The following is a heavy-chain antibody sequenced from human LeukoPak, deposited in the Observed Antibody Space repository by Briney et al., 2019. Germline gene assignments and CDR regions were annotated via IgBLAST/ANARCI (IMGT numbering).Heavy chain of an antibody. CDR3: ARREVIGADYFDY. CDR2: IYYSGST. V-gene: IGHV4-39*01. J-gene: IGHJ4*02. CDR1: GGSISSSSYY. D-gene: IGHD2-21*01. Sequence: SETLSLTCTVSGGSISSSSYYWGWIRQPPGKGLEWIGSIYYSGSTYYNPSLKSRVTISVATSKNQFSLKLSSVTVADTAVYYCARREVIGADYFDYWGQGTLVTVSS.